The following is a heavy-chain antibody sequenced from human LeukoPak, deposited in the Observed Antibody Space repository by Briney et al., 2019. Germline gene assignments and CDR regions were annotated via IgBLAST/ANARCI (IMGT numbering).Heavy chain of an antibody. CDR1: GFTFSSYA. CDR3: ASFLKSIAAAVYGMDV. Sequence: GRSLRLSCAASGFTFSSYAMHWVRQAPGKGLEWVAVISYDGSNKYYAASVKGRFTISRDNSKNTLYLQMNSLRAEDTAVYYCASFLKSIAAAVYGMDVWGQGTTVTVSS. CDR2: ISYDGSNK. J-gene: IGHJ6*02. D-gene: IGHD6-13*01. V-gene: IGHV3-30-3*01.